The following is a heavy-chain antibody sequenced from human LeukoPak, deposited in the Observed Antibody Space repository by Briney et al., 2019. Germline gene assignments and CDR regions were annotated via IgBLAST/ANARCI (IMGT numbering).Heavy chain of an antibody. D-gene: IGHD5-18*01. Sequence: GGSLRLSCAASRFTFSSYWMHWVRQAPGKGLVWVSRINSDGSSTSYADSVKGRFTISRDNAKNTLYLQMNSLRAEDTAVYYCARGGYSWRYYFDYWGQGTLVTVSS. V-gene: IGHV3-74*01. J-gene: IGHJ4*02. CDR2: INSDGSST. CDR3: ARGGYSWRYYFDY. CDR1: RFTFSSYW.